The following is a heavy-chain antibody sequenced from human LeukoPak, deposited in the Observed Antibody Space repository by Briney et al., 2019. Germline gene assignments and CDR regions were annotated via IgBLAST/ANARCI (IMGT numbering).Heavy chain of an antibody. CDR2: ISSSGSTI. CDR3: ATLTLWWGPN. J-gene: IGHJ4*02. D-gene: IGHD2-8*02. Sequence: GGSLRLSCAASGFTFSSYEMNWVRQAPGKGLEWVSYISSSGSTIYYADSVKGRFTISRDNAKNSLYLQMNSLRAEDTAVYYCATLTLWWGPNWGQGTLVTVSS. CDR1: GFTFSSYE. V-gene: IGHV3-48*03.